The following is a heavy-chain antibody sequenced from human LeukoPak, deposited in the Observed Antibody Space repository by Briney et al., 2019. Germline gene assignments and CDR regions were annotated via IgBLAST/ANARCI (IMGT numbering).Heavy chain of an antibody. V-gene: IGHV3-11*01. CDR1: GFTFSDYY. CDR3: ARDAIDSSGFDFDY. J-gene: IGHJ4*02. CDR2: ISTSAGTI. Sequence: GGALRLSFAAPGFTFSDYYMTWIPQAPGKGLEWISYISTSAGTIYYADSVKGRFTISRHKAKNSLYLQMNSLRAEDTAVYYCARDAIDSSGFDFDYWGQGTLVTVSS. D-gene: IGHD3-22*01.